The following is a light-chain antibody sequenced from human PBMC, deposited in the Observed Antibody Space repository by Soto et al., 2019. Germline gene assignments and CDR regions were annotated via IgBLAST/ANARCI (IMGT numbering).Light chain of an antibody. CDR2: DVT. J-gene: IGLJ1*01. CDR1: SSDIGGYNY. CDR3: SSYTTSNTRQIV. Sequence: QSALTQPASVSGSPGQTITISCTGTSSDIGGYNYVSWYQHHPGKAPKLIIYDVTNRPSGVSNPFSGSKSGNTASLTISGLQPEDEAVYYCSSYTTSNTRQIVFGTGTKVTVL. V-gene: IGLV2-14*03.